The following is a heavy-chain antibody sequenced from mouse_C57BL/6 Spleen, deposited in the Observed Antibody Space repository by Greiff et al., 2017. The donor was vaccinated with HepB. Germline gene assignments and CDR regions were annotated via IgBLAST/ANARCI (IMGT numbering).Heavy chain of an antibody. D-gene: IGHD1-1*01. CDR1: GYAFSSSW. J-gene: IGHJ4*01. Sequence: QVQLQQSGPELVKPGASVKISCKASGYAFSSSWMNWVKQRPGKGLEWIGRIYPGDGDTNYNGKFKGKATLTADKSSSTAYMQLSSLTSEDSAVYFCARWILRSLYAMDYWGQGTSVTVSS. CDR2: IYPGDGDT. CDR3: ARWILRSLYAMDY. V-gene: IGHV1-82*01.